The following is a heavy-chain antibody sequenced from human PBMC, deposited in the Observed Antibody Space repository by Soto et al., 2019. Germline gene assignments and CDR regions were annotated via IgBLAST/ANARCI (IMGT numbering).Heavy chain of an antibody. J-gene: IGHJ4*02. CDR3: ANMRGDSGYPYYFDY. V-gene: IGHV3-23*01. CDR1: GFTFSSYA. Sequence: GGSLRLSCAASGFTFSSYAMSWVRQAPGKGLEWVSAISGSGGSTYYADSVKGRFTISRDNSKNTLDLQMNSLGAEDTAVYYCANMRGDSGYPYYFDYWGQGTLVTVSS. CDR2: ISGSGGST. D-gene: IGHD5-12*01.